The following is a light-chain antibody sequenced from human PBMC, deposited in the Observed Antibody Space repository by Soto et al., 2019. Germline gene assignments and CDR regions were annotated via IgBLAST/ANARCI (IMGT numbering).Light chain of an antibody. Sequence: QSALTQPRSVSGSPGQSVTISCTGTSSDVGGYNYVSWYQQHPGEAPKLVIYEVSKRPSGVPDRFSGSKSGNTASLTVSGLQAEDEADYYCSSYAASNNFEVVFGGGTKLTVL. V-gene: IGLV2-8*01. CDR1: SSDVGGYNY. CDR3: SSYAASNNFEVV. CDR2: EVS. J-gene: IGLJ3*02.